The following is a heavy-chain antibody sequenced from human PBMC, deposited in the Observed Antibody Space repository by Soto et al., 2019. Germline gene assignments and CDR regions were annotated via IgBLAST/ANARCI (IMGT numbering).Heavy chain of an antibody. CDR1: GYTLTELS. CDR2: FDPEDGET. V-gene: IGHV1-24*01. CDR3: ATVGNYYDSSGYYYRYFDY. J-gene: IGHJ4*02. Sequence: GASVKVSCKVSGYTLTELSMHWVRQAPGKGLEWMGGFDPEDGETMYAQKFQGRVTMTEDTSRDTAYMELSSLRSEDTAVYYCATVGNYYDSSGYYYRYFDYWGQGTLVTVSS. D-gene: IGHD3-22*01.